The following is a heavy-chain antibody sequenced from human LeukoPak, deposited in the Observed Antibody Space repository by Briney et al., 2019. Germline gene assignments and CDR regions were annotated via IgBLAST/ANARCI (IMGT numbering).Heavy chain of an antibody. Sequence: SDTLSLTCAVYGGSLSGYYWSWIRQPRGKGLEWIGEINHSGSTNYNPSLKSRVTISVDTSKNQFSLKLSSVTAADTAVYYCARGGPYYYYYGMDVWGQGTTVTVSS. CDR1: GGSLSGYY. J-gene: IGHJ6*02. CDR2: INHSGST. CDR3: ARGGPYYYYYGMDV. V-gene: IGHV4-34*01.